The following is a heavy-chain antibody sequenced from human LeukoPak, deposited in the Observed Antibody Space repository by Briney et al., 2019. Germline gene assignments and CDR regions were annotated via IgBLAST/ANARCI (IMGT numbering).Heavy chain of an antibody. CDR2: INHSGST. V-gene: IGHV4-34*01. Sequence: SETLSLTCAVYGGSLSGYYWSWIRQPPGKGLEWIGEINHSGSTNYNPSLKSRVTISVDTSKKQFSLKLSSVTAADTAVYYCARGLSAVVYWGQGTLVTVSS. D-gene: IGHD3-16*02. J-gene: IGHJ4*02. CDR1: GGSLSGYY. CDR3: ARGLSAVVY.